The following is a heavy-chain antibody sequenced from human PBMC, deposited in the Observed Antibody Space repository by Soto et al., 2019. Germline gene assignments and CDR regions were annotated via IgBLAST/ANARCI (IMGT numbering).Heavy chain of an antibody. CDR2: ISYSASS. J-gene: IGHJ4*02. CDR1: GGCISGGGYY. V-gene: IGHV4-31*03. CDR3: ATAHTYYHEISGYSKQTIHFDS. D-gene: IGHD3-22*01. Sequence: SETLSLTCNVSGGCISGGGYYWNWIRQVPGRGLEWIGYISYSASSFYKPSLESRVSVSIDTSGNQFSLKLSSMTSADAAVYFSATAHTYYHEISGYSKQTIHFDSRGQGTLVTVSS.